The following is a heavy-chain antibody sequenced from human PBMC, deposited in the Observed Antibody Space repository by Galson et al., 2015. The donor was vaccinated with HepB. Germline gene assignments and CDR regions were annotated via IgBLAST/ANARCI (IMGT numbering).Heavy chain of an antibody. CDR2: IRSKTDGATT. V-gene: IGHV3-15*01. CDR3: TTFGDTAVDY. D-gene: IGHD5-18*01. CDR1: GFNFTDAW. Sequence: SLRLSCAASGFNFTDAWMNWVRQAPGKGLEWVGRIRSKTDGATTEYAAPVKGRFSISRDDSKNTLYLEMNSLKTEDTAMYYCTTFGDTAVDYWGQGTLVTVSS. J-gene: IGHJ4*02.